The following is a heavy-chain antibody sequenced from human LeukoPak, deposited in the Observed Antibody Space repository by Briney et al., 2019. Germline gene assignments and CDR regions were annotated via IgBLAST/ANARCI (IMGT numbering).Heavy chain of an antibody. CDR1: GFTFSSYS. J-gene: IGHJ4*02. CDR3: ARDLRRELRGALYY. V-gene: IGHV3-21*01. D-gene: IGHD1-26*01. Sequence: GGSLRLSCAASGFTFSSYSVNWVRQAPGKGLEWVSSISSSSSYIYYADSVKGRFTISRDNAKNSLYLQMNSLRAEDTAVYYCARDLRRELRGALYYWGQGTLVTVSS. CDR2: ISSSSSYI.